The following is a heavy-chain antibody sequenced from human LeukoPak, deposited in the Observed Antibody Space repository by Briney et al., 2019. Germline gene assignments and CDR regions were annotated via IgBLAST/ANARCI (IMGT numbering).Heavy chain of an antibody. CDR3: ARDYSGEWEQLTGRWFDP. CDR2: INPSGDVR. V-gene: IGHV1-46*01. J-gene: IGHJ5*02. CDR1: GYTFGTHW. Sequence: ASVKVSCTASGYTFGTHWMHWVRQAPGQGLEWMAIINPSGDVRSYAQKFQGRVTVTRDMSTRTVYMELSDLRPEDTAVYYCARDYSGEWEQLTGRWFDPWGQGTLVIVSS. D-gene: IGHD1-26*01.